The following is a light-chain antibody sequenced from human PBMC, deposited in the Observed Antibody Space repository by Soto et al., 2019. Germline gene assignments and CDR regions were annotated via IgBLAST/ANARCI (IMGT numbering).Light chain of an antibody. CDR2: EVT. J-gene: IGLJ1*01. CDR3: LSFTTISTYI. V-gene: IGLV2-14*01. CDR1: SSDVGFYNY. Sequence: QSALTQPASVSASPGQAITISCTGTSSDVGFYNYVSWYQHLPGKAPKLMIYEVTNRPSGVSDRFSGSKSGNTASLPISGLQAEDEADYYCLSFTTISTYIFGTGTKVTVL.